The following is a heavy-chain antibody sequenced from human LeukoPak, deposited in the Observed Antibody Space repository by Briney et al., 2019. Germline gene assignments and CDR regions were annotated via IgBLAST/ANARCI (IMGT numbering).Heavy chain of an antibody. D-gene: IGHD3-22*01. CDR1: RFTFDDYA. CDR2: ISWNSGSI. J-gene: IGHJ5*02. Sequence: GRSLRLSCAAPRFTFDDYAMHWVRQAPGKGLEWVSGISWNSGSIGYADSVKGRFTISRDNAKNSLYLQMNSLRAEDTALYYCAKEEGDYYDSSGANWFDPWGQGTLVTVSS. CDR3: AKEEGDYYDSSGANWFDP. V-gene: IGHV3-9*01.